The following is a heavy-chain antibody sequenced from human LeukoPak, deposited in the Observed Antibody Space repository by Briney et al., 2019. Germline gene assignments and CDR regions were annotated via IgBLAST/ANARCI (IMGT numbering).Heavy chain of an antibody. J-gene: IGHJ6*03. V-gene: IGHV3-21*01. CDR2: ISSSSSYI. D-gene: IGHD2-2*01. Sequence: GGSLRLSCAASGFTFDDYGMSWVRQAPGKGLEWVSSISSSSSYIYYADSVKGRFTISRDDAKNSLYLQMNSLRAEDTAVYYCARVVAKEQRYYYYYYYMDVWGKGTTVTISS. CDR3: ARVVAKEQRYYYYYYYMDV. CDR1: GFTFDDYG.